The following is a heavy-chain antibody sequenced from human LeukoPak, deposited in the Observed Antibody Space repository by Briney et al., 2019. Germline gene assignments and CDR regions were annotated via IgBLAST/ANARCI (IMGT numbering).Heavy chain of an antibody. V-gene: IGHV3-23*01. CDR2: ISGSGGGT. CDR3: AKGYYYGSGSPPDY. CDR1: GFSFSTYA. D-gene: IGHD3-10*01. Sequence: GGSLRRSCAASGFSFSTYAMIWVRQAPGKGLEWVSAISGSGGGTYYADSVKVRFTISRDNSKNTLYLQMNSLRAEDTAVYYCAKGYYYGSGSPPDYWGQGTLVTVSS. J-gene: IGHJ4*02.